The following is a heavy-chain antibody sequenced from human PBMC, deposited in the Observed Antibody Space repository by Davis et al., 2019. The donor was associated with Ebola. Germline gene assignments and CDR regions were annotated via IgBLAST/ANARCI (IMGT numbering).Heavy chain of an antibody. J-gene: IGHJ4*02. V-gene: IGHV7-4-1*02. CDR3: ARGKRDY. D-gene: IGHD6-25*01. CDR2: INTNTGNP. CDR1: EYTLNELS. Sequence: ASVKVSCKVSEYTLNELSIHWVRQAPGQGLEWMGWINTNTGNPTYAQGFTGRFVFSLDTSVSTAYLQISSLKAEDTAVYYCARGKRDYWGQGTLVTVSS.